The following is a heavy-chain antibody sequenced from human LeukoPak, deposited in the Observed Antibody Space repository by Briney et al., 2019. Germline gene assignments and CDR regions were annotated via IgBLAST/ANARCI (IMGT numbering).Heavy chain of an antibody. J-gene: IGHJ4*02. CDR1: GYSLTSYW. CDR3: ARSTFSRPFHFDY. D-gene: IGHD2-21*01. CDR2: IYPGDSDT. V-gene: IGHV5-51*01. Sequence: GESLKISCKGSGYSLTSYWIGWVRQMPGKGLEWMGIIYPGDSDTRYSPSFQGQVTISADKSISTAYLQWSSLKASDTAMYYCARSTFSRPFHFDYWGQGTLVTVSS.